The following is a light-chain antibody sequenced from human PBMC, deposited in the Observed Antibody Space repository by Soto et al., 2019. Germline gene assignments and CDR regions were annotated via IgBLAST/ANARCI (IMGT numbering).Light chain of an antibody. Sequence: VLTQPPSVSAAPGQRVTISCSGSSSNIENNYVSWYRQLPGTAPKLLIYENNKRPSGIPDRFSGSKSGTSATLGITGLETGDEADYYCATWDSSLSGGVFGTGTKVTVL. V-gene: IGLV1-51*02. CDR1: SSNIENNY. J-gene: IGLJ1*01. CDR2: ENN. CDR3: ATWDSSLSGGV.